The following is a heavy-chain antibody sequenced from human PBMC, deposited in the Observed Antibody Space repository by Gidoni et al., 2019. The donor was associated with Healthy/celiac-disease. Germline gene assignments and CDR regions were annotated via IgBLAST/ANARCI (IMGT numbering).Heavy chain of an antibody. CDR2: ISGSGGST. CDR3: AKDPITMIVVVPYYFDY. J-gene: IGHJ4*02. Sequence: EVQLLESGGGLVQPGGSLRLSCAASGLTFSSYAMSWVRQAPGKGLEWVSAISGSGGSTYYADSVKGRFTISRDNSKNTLYLQMNSLRAEDTAVYYCAKDPITMIVVVPYYFDYWGQGTLVTVSS. V-gene: IGHV3-23*01. D-gene: IGHD3-22*01. CDR1: GLTFSSYA.